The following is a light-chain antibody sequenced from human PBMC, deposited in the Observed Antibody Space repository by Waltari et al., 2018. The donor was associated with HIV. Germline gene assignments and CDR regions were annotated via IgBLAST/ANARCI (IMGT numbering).Light chain of an antibody. V-gene: IGKV1-17*01. CDR3: LQYNSHPWT. Sequence: DVQMTQSPSSLSVSVGDRVTITCRASQGIRNDLAWYQQKPGQAPKRLMYAASQSGVPARFSGSGSGTEFTLTISSLQPEDFATYYCLQYNSHPWTFGQGTKVEIK. CDR2: AAS. CDR1: QGIRND. J-gene: IGKJ1*01.